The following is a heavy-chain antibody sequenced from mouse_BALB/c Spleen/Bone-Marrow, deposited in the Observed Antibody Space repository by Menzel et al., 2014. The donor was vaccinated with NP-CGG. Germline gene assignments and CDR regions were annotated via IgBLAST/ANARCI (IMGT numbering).Heavy chain of an antibody. CDR2: IHPNSGNT. CDR1: GYTFTSSW. J-gene: IGHJ2*01. CDR3: ARELGRGYYFDY. D-gene: IGHD4-1*01. Sequence: VQLVESGSVLVRPGASVKLSCKASGYTFTSSWMHWAKQRPGQGLEWIGEIHPNSGNTNYNEKFKGKATLTVDTSSSTAYVDLGSLTSEDSAVYYCARELGRGYYFDYWGQGTTLTVSS. V-gene: IGHV1S130*01.